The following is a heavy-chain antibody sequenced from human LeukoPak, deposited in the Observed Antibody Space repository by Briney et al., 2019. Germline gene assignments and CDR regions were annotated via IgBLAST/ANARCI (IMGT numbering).Heavy chain of an antibody. Sequence: PGGSLRLSCAASGFTFRYYAMHWVRQAPDKGLEWVAVISYEASNTYYADSVKGRFTISRDSSRDTLHLQMNNLRTEDTAMSYCARPFYSHTSGYYAPFDFWGPGTLVTVSS. D-gene: IGHD3-22*01. CDR1: GFTFRYYA. CDR2: ISYEASNT. J-gene: IGHJ4*02. CDR3: ARPFYSHTSGYYAPFDF. V-gene: IGHV3-30*04.